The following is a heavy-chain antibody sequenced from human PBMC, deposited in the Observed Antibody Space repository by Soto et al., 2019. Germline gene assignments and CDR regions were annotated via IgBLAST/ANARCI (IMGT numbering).Heavy chain of an antibody. CDR1: GGSISSYY. Sequence: SETLSLTCTVSGGSISSYYWSWIRQPPGKGLEWIVYIYYSASTNYNPSLKSRVTISVDTSKNQFSLKLSSVAAADTAVYYCARVFSDSSSFFDPWGQGTLVTVSS. V-gene: IGHV4-59*12. D-gene: IGHD6-13*01. CDR3: ARVFSDSSSFFDP. CDR2: IYYSAST. J-gene: IGHJ5*02.